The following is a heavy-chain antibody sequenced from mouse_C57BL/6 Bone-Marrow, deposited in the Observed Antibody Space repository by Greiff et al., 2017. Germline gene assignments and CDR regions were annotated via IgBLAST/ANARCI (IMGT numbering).Heavy chain of an antibody. Sequence: QVQLQQPGAELVMPGASVKLSCKASGYTFTSYWMHWVKQRPGQGLEWIGEIDPSDSYTNYNQKFKGKSTLTLDKSSSTAYMQLSSLTSEDSAVYYCARENYDDDEDWYFDVWGTWTTVTVSS. CDR1: GYTFTSYW. D-gene: IGHD2-4*01. J-gene: IGHJ1*03. CDR3: ARENYDDDEDWYFDV. V-gene: IGHV1-69*01. CDR2: IDPSDSYT.